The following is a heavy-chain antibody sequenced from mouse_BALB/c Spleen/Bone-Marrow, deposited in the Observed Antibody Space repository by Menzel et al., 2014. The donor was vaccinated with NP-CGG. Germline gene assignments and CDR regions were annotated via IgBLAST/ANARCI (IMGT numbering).Heavy chain of an antibody. V-gene: IGHV1-14*01. D-gene: IGHD2-1*01. Sequence: EVNLVESGPELVKPGASVKMSCMASGYTFTSYVMHWVKQKPGQGLEWIGYINPYNDGTKYNEKFKGKATLTSDKSSSTAYMELSSLTSEDSAVYYCARGKTYAMDYWGQGTSVTVSS. CDR3: ARGKTYAMDY. CDR1: GYTFTSYV. J-gene: IGHJ4*01. CDR2: INPYNDGT.